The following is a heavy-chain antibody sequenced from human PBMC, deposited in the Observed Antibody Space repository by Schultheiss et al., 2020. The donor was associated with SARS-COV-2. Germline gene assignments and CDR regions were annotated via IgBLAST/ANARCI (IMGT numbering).Heavy chain of an antibody. CDR3: ARVRQLADMDV. CDR1: GFTFSNYW. V-gene: IGHV3-23*01. J-gene: IGHJ6*03. CDR2: ISGSGGST. D-gene: IGHD6-6*01. Sequence: GGSLRLSCAASGFTFSNYWMHWVRQAPGKGLMWVSAISGSGGSTYYADSVKGRFTISRDNSKNTLYLQMNSLRAEDTAVYYCARVRQLADMDVWGKGTTVTVSS.